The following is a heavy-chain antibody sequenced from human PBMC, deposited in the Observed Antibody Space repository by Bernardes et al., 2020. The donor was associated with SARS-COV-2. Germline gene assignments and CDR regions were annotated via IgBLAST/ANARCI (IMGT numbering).Heavy chain of an antibody. Sequence: SETLSLTCTVSGGSITSYYWTWIRQPPGKGLEWIGNVYYTGNTKYNHSPESRVTISLDTSKRQFSLKLNSVTAADTAIYYCAGAGYCSGGYCYSGYFQHWGQGTLLTVSS. CDR1: GGSITSYY. V-gene: IGHV4-59*01. CDR3: AGAGYCSGGYCYSGYFQH. J-gene: IGHJ1*01. CDR2: VYYTGNT. D-gene: IGHD2-15*01.